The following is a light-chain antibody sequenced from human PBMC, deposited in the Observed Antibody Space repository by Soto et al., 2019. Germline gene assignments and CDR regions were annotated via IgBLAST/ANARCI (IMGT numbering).Light chain of an antibody. CDR1: SSDVGGYNY. J-gene: IGLJ2*01. CDR3: SSYTSSSVV. CDR2: EVS. V-gene: IGLV2-14*01. Sequence: QSALTQPASVSGSPGQSITISCTGTSSDVGGYNYVSWYQQHPGKAPKLMIYEVSNRPSGVSNRFSGSKSGNTASLTISGLHADDEADYYCSSYTSSSVVFGGGTKVTVL.